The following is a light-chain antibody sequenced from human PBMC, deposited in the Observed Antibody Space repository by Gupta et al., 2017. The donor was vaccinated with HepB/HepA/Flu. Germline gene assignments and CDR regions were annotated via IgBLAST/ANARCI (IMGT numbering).Light chain of an antibody. CDR2: DDN. CDR1: HIGSKS. Sequence: SYVMTQPPSLSVAPGQTARLTCGGNHIGSKSVHWYQQKPGQAPLLVVYDDNDRPSGIPERFSGFNSGNKATLTISGVEVGDEADYYCQVWHRSSDQVVFGGGTKLTVL. J-gene: IGLJ2*01. CDR3: QVWHRSSDQVV. V-gene: IGLV3-21*02.